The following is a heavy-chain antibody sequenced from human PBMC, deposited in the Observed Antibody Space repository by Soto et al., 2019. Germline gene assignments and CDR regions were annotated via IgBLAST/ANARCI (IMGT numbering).Heavy chain of an antibody. Sequence: GASVKVSCKASGGGNLRDYRTTWVRQAPGQGLEWMGGIIPIFGTANYAQKFQGRVTITADESTSTAYMELSSLRSEDTAVYYCASRYDSSRSGNAFDPWGQGTLVTVSS. J-gene: IGHJ5*02. CDR1: GGGNLRDYR. V-gene: IGHV1-69*13. CDR2: IIPIFGTA. D-gene: IGHD3-22*01. CDR3: ASRYDSSRSGNAFDP.